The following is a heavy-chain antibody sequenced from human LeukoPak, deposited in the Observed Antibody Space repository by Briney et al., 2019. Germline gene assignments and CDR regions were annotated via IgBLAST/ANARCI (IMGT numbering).Heavy chain of an antibody. V-gene: IGHV1-2*02. CDR2: INPNSGGT. J-gene: IGHJ4*02. CDR3: ATGPVIITTDY. Sequence: RASVKVSCKASGYTFTSYYMHWVRQAPGQGLEWMGWINPNSGGTNYAQKFQGRVTMTRDTSISTAYMELSRLRSDDTALYYCATGPVIITTDYWGQGTLVTVSS. D-gene: IGHD3-22*01. CDR1: GYTFTSYY.